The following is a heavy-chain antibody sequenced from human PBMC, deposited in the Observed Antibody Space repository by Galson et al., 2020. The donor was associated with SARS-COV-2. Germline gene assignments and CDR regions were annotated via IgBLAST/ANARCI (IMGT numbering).Heavy chain of an antibody. Sequence: GESLKISCKGSRYSFTSYWIGWVRQMPGKGLEWMGIIYPGDSDTRYSPSFQGQVTISADKSISTAYLQWSSLKASDTAMYYCASLDYDILTGYYNHWFDPWGQGTLVTVSS. J-gene: IGHJ5*02. CDR3: ASLDYDILTGYYNHWFDP. CDR2: IYPGDSDT. D-gene: IGHD3-9*01. CDR1: RYSFTSYW. V-gene: IGHV5-51*01.